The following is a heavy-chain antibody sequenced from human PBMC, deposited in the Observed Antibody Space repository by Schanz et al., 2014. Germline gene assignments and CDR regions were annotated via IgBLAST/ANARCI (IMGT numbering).Heavy chain of an antibody. V-gene: IGHV1-3*04. CDR3: ASGEARVTSSGVVIVPMNV. Sequence: VQLVESGGGWVQPGGSLRLSCAASGYTFAGHAVHWVRQAPGQGPEWVGWIHTGSGNTKYSQKFEGRVTITRDTSASIVYMELSSLRSEDTAVFFCASGEARVTSSGVVIVPMNVWGKGTTVIVSS. D-gene: IGHD3-3*01. CDR2: IHTGSGNT. CDR1: GYTFAGHA. J-gene: IGHJ6*03.